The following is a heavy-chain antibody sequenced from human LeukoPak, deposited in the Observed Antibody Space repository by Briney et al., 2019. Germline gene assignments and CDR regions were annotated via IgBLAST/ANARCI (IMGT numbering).Heavy chain of an antibody. CDR2: ISYDGSNK. V-gene: IGHV3-30*04. CDR3: ARNYYGSGHFDY. J-gene: IGHJ4*02. D-gene: IGHD3-10*01. Sequence: PGRSLRLSCAASGFTFSSYAIHWVRQAPGKGLEWVAVISYDGSNKYYADSVKGRFTISRDNSKNTLYLQMNSLRAEDTAVYYCARNYYGSGHFDYWGQGTLVTVSS. CDR1: GFTFSSYA.